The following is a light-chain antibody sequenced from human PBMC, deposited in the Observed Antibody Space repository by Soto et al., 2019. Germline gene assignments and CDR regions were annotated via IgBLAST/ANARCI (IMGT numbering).Light chain of an antibody. CDR1: EDINNY. CDR3: QQYDNLPIT. Sequence: DIQMTQCPSSLSASVGDRVTITCQATEDINNYLNWYQQKPGKAPKLLIYDASNLEAGVPSRFRGSGSGTDFTFTISSLQPEDIATYYCQQYDNLPITFGQGTRLEIK. J-gene: IGKJ5*01. V-gene: IGKV1-33*01. CDR2: DAS.